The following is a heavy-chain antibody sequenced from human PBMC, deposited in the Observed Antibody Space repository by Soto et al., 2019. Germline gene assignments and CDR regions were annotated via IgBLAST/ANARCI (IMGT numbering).Heavy chain of an antibody. CDR2: IYPGDSDT. V-gene: IGHV5-51*01. Sequence: CKGSGYSFTSYWIVWVRQMPGKGLEWMGIIYPGDSDTRYSPSFQGQVTISADKSISTAYLQWSSLKASDTAMYYCASSTYYYDSSGYSPLDYWGQGTLVTVSS. J-gene: IGHJ4*02. D-gene: IGHD3-22*01. CDR3: ASSTYYYDSSGYSPLDY. CDR1: GYSFTSYW.